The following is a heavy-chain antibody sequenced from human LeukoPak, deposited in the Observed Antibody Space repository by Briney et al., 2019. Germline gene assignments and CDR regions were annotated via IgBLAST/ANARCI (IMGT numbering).Heavy chain of an antibody. Sequence: PGGSPRLSCAASGFTFEDYAMHWVRQAPGKGLEWVSGISWNSGSIGYADSVKGRFTISRDNAKNSLYLQMNSLRAEDTALYYCAKDYCSSTSCHEYFQHWGQGTLVTVSS. J-gene: IGHJ1*01. V-gene: IGHV3-9*01. D-gene: IGHD2-2*01. CDR1: GFTFEDYA. CDR2: ISWNSGSI. CDR3: AKDYCSSTSCHEYFQH.